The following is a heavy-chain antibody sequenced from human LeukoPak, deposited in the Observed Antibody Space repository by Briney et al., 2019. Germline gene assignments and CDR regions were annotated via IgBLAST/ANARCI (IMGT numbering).Heavy chain of an antibody. CDR2: MNPNSGNT. J-gene: IGHJ4*01. Sequence: ASVKVSCKASGGTFISYAISWVRQAPGQGLEWMGWMNPNSGNTGYAQKFQGRVTMTRNTSISTAYMELSSLRSEDTAVYYCARGRGYGDYGVFDYWGQEPWSPSPQ. V-gene: IGHV1-8*02. CDR3: ARGRGYGDYGVFDY. D-gene: IGHD4-17*01. CDR1: GGTFISYA.